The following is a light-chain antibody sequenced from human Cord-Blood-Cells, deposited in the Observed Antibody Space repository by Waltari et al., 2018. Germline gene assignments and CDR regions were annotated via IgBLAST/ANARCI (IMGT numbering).Light chain of an antibody. Sequence: SYVLTQPPSVSVAPGKTARITCGGNNIGSKSVHWYQQKPGQAPVLVIYYDSDRPSGIPERCSGSNSGNTVTLTISRVEAGDEADYYCQVWDSSSDHVVFGGGTKLTVL. V-gene: IGLV3-21*04. CDR2: YDS. CDR3: QVWDSSSDHVV. CDR1: NIGSKS. J-gene: IGLJ2*01.